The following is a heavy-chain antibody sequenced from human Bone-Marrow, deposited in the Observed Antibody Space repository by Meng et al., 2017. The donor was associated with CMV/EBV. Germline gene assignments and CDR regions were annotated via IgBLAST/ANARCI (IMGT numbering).Heavy chain of an antibody. D-gene: IGHD2-2*01. V-gene: IGHV3-21*01. Sequence: GGSLRLSCAASGFTFSSYSMNWVRQAPGKGLEWVSSISSSSSYIYYADSVNGRFTISRDNAKNPLYLQMNSLRAEDTAVYYCARDLIVPAAIDYYYGMDVWGQGTTVTVSS. CDR1: GFTFSSYS. CDR2: ISSSSSYI. J-gene: IGHJ6*02. CDR3: ARDLIVPAAIDYYYGMDV.